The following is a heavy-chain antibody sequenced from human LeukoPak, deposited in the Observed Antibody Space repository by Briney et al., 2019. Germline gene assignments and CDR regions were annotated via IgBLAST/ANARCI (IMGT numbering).Heavy chain of an antibody. V-gene: IGHV4-4*07. CDR1: GGSISSYY. CDR2: IYTSGST. Sequence: SETLSLTCTVSGGSISSYYWSWIRQPAGKGLEWIGRIYTSGSTNYNPSLKSRVTMSVDTSKNQFSLKLSSVTAADTAVYYCARIPDDPEPNYYDSSGYGGWLDPWGQGTLVTVSS. D-gene: IGHD3-22*01. CDR3: ARIPDDPEPNYYDSSGYGGWLDP. J-gene: IGHJ5*02.